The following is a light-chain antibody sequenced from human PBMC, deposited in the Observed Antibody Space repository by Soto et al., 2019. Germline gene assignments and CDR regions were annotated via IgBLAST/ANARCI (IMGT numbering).Light chain of an antibody. CDR2: DDT. CDR1: SNDVGGYNY. J-gene: IGLJ1*01. V-gene: IGLV2-14*01. Sequence: QSALTQPASVSGSPGQSITISCTGTSNDVGGYNYVSWYQQHPGKAPKLMIYDDTNRPSGVSNRFSGSKSGNTASLTISGLQAEDEADYYCSSYTSSSTPYVFGTETKVTVL. CDR3: SSYTSSSTPYV.